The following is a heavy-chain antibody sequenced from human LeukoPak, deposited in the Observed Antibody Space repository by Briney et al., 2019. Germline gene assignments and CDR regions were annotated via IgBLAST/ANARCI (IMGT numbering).Heavy chain of an antibody. Sequence: SQTLSLTCAISGDSVSSNSAAWNWIRQSPSRGLEWLGRTYYRSKWNNDYAVSVKSRITIHPDTSKNQFSLQLNSVIPEDTAVYYCARKNNWNDFYYHGMDVWGQGTTVTVSS. CDR2: TYYRSKWNN. J-gene: IGHJ6*02. CDR1: GDSVSSNSAA. D-gene: IGHD1-1*01. V-gene: IGHV6-1*01. CDR3: ARKNNWNDFYYHGMDV.